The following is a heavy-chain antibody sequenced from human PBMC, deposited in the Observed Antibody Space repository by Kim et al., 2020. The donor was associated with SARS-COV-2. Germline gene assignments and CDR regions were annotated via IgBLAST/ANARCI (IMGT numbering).Heavy chain of an antibody. CDR1: GGSISSYD. CDR3: GRINYYYGSGSPNWSDP. Sequence: SETLSLTCIVSGGSISSYDWSWIRLSPGKGLELIGYIYYTGSTNYNPSLKSRVTLSVDTSKNQFYLKLSSVTAADTAVYDCGRINYYYGSGSPNWSDPWGQGTPVTVSS. CDR2: IYYTGST. D-gene: IGHD3-10*01. V-gene: IGHV4-59*08. J-gene: IGHJ5*02.